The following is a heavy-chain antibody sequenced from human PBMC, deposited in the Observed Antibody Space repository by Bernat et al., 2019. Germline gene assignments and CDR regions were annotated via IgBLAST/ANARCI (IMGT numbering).Heavy chain of an antibody. CDR1: GFTFRTYA. Sequence: GKRGEEGGGGGKKGRSLRRGGKASGFTFRTYAMHWVRQAPGKGREGGGGRSYDGIDKYYADSVKGRFTISRDNSKNTLFLQMNSLRPEDTAVYYCARDKGYSSSSGSLGYWGQGTLVTVSS. CDR2: RSYDGIDK. J-gene: IGHJ4*02. D-gene: IGHD6-6*01. V-gene: IGHV3-30-3*01. CDR3: ARDKGYSSSSGSLGY.